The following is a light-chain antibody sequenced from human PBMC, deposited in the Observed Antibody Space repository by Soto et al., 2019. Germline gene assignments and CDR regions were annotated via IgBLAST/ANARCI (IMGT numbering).Light chain of an antibody. CDR3: QQYGSSPPDT. CDR2: GAS. CDR1: QSVSSSY. J-gene: IGKJ4*01. Sequence: EIVLTQSPGTLSLSPGERATLSCRASQSVSSSYLAWYQQKSGQAPRLLIYGASSRATGIPDRFSGSGSGTDFTLTISRLEPEDFAVYYCQQYGSSPPDTFGGGTKVDIK. V-gene: IGKV3-20*01.